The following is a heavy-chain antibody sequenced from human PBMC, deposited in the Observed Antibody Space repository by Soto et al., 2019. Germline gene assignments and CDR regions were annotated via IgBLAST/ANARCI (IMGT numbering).Heavy chain of an antibody. J-gene: IGHJ6*02. Sequence: QVQLVESGGGVSQPGGSLRLSGAASEFTFSSYGLHWVARAQGKGLEWVAGIGYDGRNKYYADSVKGRFNISRANSKNALYLQMNSLRAEDTAVYYCARDHPVLTGGDGRYYYYGMDVWGQGTTVTVSS. CDR2: IGYDGRNK. V-gene: IGHV3-33*01. CDR3: ARDHPVLTGGDGRYYYYGMDV. D-gene: IGHD7-27*01. CDR1: EFTFSSYG.